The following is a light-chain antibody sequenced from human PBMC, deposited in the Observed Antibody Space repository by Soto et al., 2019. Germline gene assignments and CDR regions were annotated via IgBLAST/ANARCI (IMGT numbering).Light chain of an antibody. V-gene: IGKV3-20*01. CDR3: QQYGSSFRYT. CDR2: GAS. J-gene: IGKJ2*01. Sequence: EIVLTQSPGTLSLSPGERATLSCRASQSVNGNYLTWYQQKPGQAPRLLIYGASSRATGIPDRFSGSGSGTDFSLTISRLEPEDLPVEYCQQYGSSFRYTFGQGTKLDSK. CDR1: QSVNGNY.